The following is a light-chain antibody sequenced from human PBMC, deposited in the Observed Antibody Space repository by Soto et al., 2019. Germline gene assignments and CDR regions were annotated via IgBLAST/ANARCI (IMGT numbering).Light chain of an antibody. Sequence: DIHMTQSPSSLSASVGDRVTITCRASQSISNLLNWYQHKPGKAPKLLIYGTSTLPSGLPSRFSGSGSGTDFTLTISSLQREDFANYYWQQSYRSSWTFGQGTKVEIK. CDR2: GTS. CDR1: QSISNL. V-gene: IGKV1-39*01. CDR3: QQSYRSSWT. J-gene: IGKJ1*01.